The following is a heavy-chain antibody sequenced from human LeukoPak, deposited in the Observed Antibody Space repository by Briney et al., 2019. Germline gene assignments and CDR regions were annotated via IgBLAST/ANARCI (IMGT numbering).Heavy chain of an antibody. V-gene: IGHV3-21*01. J-gene: IGHJ4*02. CDR3: AGDSLIKTYYYDSSGYSPDFDY. CDR2: ISSSSSYI. Sequence: GGSLRLSCAASGFTFSSYSMNWVRQAPGKGLEWVSSISSSSSYIYYADSVKGRFTISRDNAKNSLYLQMNSLRAEDTAVYYCAGDSLIKTYYYDSSGYSPDFDYWGQGTLVTVSS. D-gene: IGHD3-22*01. CDR1: GFTFSSYS.